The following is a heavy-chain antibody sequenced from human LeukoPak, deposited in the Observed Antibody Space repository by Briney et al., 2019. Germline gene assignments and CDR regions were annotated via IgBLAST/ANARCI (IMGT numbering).Heavy chain of an antibody. CDR2: IIPIFGTA. D-gene: IGHD2-2*02. CDR1: GGTFSSYA. CDR3: ARDPAIGEYCSSTSCYTVGWFDP. J-gene: IGHJ5*02. V-gene: IGHV1-69*05. Sequence: SVKVSCKASGGTFSSYAISWVRQAPGQGLEWMGGIIPIFGTANYAQKFQGRVTITTDESTSTAYMELSSLRSEDTAVYYRARDPAIGEYCSSTSCYTVGWFDPWGQGTLVTVSS.